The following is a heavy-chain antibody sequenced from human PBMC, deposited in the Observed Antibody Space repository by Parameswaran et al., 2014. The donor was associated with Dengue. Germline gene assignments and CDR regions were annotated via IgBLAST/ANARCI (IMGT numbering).Heavy chain of an antibody. CDR3: ARGKTRHYYGSGRKVFMDV. V-gene: IGHV4-34*01. Sequence: WIRQPPGKGLEWIGEINHSGSTNYNPSLKSRVTISVDTSKNQFSLKLSSVTAADTAVYYCARGKTRHYYGSGRKVFMDVWGQGTTVTVSS. CDR2: INHSGST. D-gene: IGHD3-10*01. J-gene: IGHJ6*02.